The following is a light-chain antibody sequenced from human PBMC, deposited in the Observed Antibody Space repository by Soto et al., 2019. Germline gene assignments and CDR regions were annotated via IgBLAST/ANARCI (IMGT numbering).Light chain of an antibody. CDR3: QQYNSYSPFT. J-gene: IGKJ3*01. V-gene: IGKV1-5*01. Sequence: DTQMTQSPSTLSASVGDRVSITCRASHNINTRLAWYQQKPGKAPKPLIYDASSLKSGVPSRFSGSGSGTEFTLTISSLQPGDFATYYCQQYNSYSPFTFGPGTKVDIE. CDR1: HNINTR. CDR2: DAS.